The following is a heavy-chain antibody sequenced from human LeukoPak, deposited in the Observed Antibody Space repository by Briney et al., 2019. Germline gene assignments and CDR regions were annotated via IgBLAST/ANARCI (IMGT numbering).Heavy chain of an antibody. CDR1: GGSFSGYY. D-gene: IGHD3-22*01. V-gene: IGHV4-34*01. Sequence: ASETLSLTCAVYGGSFSGYYWSWIRQPPGKGLEWIGEINHSGSTNYNPSLKSRVTISVDTSKSQFSLKLTSVTSADTAVYSCARLLDNDISGDPDTFDVWGQGTTVIVSS. CDR2: INHSGST. J-gene: IGHJ3*01. CDR3: ARLLDNDISGDPDTFDV.